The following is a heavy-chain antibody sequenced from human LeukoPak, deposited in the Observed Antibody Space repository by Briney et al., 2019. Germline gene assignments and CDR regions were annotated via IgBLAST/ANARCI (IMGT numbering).Heavy chain of an antibody. V-gene: IGHV1-2*02. Sequence: GASVKVSCKASGYTFTGYYMHWVRQAPGQGLEWMGWINPNSGGTNYAQKFQGRVTMTRDTSISTAYMELSRLRSDDTAVYYCARVWGIVGATSALLGRAFDIWGQGTMVTVSS. J-gene: IGHJ3*02. CDR1: GYTFTGYY. CDR2: INPNSGGT. CDR3: ARVWGIVGATSALLGRAFDI. D-gene: IGHD1-26*01.